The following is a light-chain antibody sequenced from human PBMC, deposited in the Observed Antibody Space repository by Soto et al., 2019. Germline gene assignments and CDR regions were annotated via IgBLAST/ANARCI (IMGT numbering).Light chain of an antibody. CDR1: QDISSW. CDR3: QQANSFPVT. V-gene: IGKV1-12*01. CDR2: GAS. J-gene: IGKJ5*01. Sequence: DIQMTQSPSFVSASLGDSVTITCRASQDISSWVAWYQQRPGRAPTLLIYGASTLQSGVPSRFSGSGFGTEFTLTSSNLLPEDVGTYYCQQANSFPVTFGQGTRLDIK.